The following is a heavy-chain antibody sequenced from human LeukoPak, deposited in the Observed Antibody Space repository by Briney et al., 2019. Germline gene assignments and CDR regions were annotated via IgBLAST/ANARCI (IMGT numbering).Heavy chain of an antibody. V-gene: IGHV3-23*01. CDR2: ISGGGGST. Sequence: GGSLRLPCAASGFTFSSYAMSWVRQAPGKGLEWVSAISGGGGSTYYADSVKGRFTISRDNSKNTLYLQMNSLRAEDTAVYYCAKWARDCSSTSCYMRYWGQGTLVTVSS. CDR1: GFTFSSYA. D-gene: IGHD2-2*02. J-gene: IGHJ4*02. CDR3: AKWARDCSSTSCYMRY.